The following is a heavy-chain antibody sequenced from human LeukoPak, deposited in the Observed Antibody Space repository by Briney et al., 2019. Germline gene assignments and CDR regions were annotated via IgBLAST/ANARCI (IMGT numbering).Heavy chain of an antibody. V-gene: IGHV4-39*01. Sequence: SETLSLTCNVSSGAISSSSYFWGWIRQPPGNGLEWIGNIYYTGSTHYNPSLKSRLTLSVDTSKNQFSLKLSSVTAADMAVYYCARHIVRPTILIEYWGQGILVTVSS. CDR3: ARHIVRPTILIEY. CDR2: IYYTGST. D-gene: IGHD3-10*01. CDR1: SGAISSSSYF. J-gene: IGHJ4*02.